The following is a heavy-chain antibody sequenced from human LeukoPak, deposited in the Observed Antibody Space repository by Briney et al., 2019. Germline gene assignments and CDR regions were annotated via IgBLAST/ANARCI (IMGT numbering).Heavy chain of an antibody. CDR1: GYPFTDKF. V-gene: IGHV1-2*02. CDR3: ARGELLVDY. J-gene: IGHJ4*02. Sequence: ASVRVPCKASGYPFTDKFINWVRQAPGRGLEWMGWINPNSGDTNYEQRFQGRVTMTRDTSISTAYMDLTRLASDDTAVYYCARGELLVDYWGQGTLVTVSS. D-gene: IGHD3-10*01. CDR2: INPNSGDT.